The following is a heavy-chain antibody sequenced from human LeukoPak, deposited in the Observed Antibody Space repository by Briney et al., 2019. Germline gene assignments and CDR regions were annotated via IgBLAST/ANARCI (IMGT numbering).Heavy chain of an antibody. Sequence: PGRSLRLSCAASGFTFSSYAMHWVRQAPGKGLEWVAVISNDGNNKYYADPVKGRFTISRDNSKNTLYLQMNSLRAEDTAVYYCARAYCSSTSCYAFNYYYYGMDVWGQGTTVTVSS. CDR2: ISNDGNNK. CDR1: GFTFSSYA. J-gene: IGHJ6*02. V-gene: IGHV3-30-3*01. CDR3: ARAYCSSTSCYAFNYYYYGMDV. D-gene: IGHD2-2*01.